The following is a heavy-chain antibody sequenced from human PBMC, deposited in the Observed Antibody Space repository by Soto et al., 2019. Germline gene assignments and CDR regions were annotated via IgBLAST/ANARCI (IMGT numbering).Heavy chain of an antibody. CDR2: ISYDGSNK. Sequence: GGSLRLSCAASGFTFSSYGMHWVRQAPGKGLEWVAVISYDGSNKYYADSVKGRFTISRDNSKNTLYLQMNSLRAEDTAVYYCGKLTRVTDYPGQGTLVTGSS. D-gene: IGHD4-17*01. V-gene: IGHV3-30*18. J-gene: IGHJ4*02. CDR1: GFTFSSYG. CDR3: GKLTRVTDY.